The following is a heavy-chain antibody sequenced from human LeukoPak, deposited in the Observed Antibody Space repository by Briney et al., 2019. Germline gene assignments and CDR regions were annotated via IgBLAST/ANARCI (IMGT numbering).Heavy chain of an antibody. Sequence: GGSLRLSCVASGFTFSRYWMSWVRQAPGKGLKWVANMKQDGSEKYYVDSVKGRFTISRDNAKNSLYLQMNSLRAEDKAVYYCSSSPWTAVTGIWIDDWGQGTLVTVSS. CDR3: SSSPWTAVTGIWIDD. D-gene: IGHD6-19*01. CDR2: MKQDGSEK. V-gene: IGHV3-7*01. CDR1: GFTFSRYW. J-gene: IGHJ4*02.